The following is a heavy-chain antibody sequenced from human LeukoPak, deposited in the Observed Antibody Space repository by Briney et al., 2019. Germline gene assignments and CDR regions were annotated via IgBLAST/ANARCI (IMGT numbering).Heavy chain of an antibody. CDR2: IIPILGIA. CDR1: GGTFSSYA. D-gene: IGHD3-22*01. J-gene: IGHJ4*02. V-gene: IGHV1-69*04. Sequence: ASVKVSCKASGGTFSSYAISWVRQAPGQGLEWMGRIIPILGIANYAQKFQGRVTITADKSTSTAYMELSSLRSEDTAVYYCAREKSYYYDSSGYDYWGQGTLVTVSS. CDR3: AREKSYYYDSSGYDY.